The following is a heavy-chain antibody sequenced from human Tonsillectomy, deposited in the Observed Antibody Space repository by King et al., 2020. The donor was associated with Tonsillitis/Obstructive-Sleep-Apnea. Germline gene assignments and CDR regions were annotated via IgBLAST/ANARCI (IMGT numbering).Heavy chain of an antibody. CDR2: IHSDGSST. Sequence: VQLVESGGGLVLPGESLRLSCAASGFTFSTYWMHWVRQAPGKGLVWVSRIHSDGSSTTYADSVKGRFTISRDNAKNTLYLQMDSLRVEDTAVYYCARGTVTTGLSPYYFDYWGQGTLVTVSS. CDR1: GFTFSTYW. D-gene: IGHD4-17*01. CDR3: ARGTVTTGLSPYYFDY. V-gene: IGHV3-74*01. J-gene: IGHJ4*02.